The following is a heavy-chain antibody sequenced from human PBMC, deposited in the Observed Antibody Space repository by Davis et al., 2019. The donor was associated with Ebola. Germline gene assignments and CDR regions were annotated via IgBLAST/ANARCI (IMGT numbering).Heavy chain of an antibody. Sequence: GESLKISCAASGFTFSSYWMSWVRQAPGKGLEWVSSISISSSYIYYADSVKGRFTISRDNAKNSLYLQMNSLRAEDTAVYYCARDPLGLVAATDYYYYGMDVWGQGTTVTVSS. CDR3: ARDPLGLVAATDYYYYGMDV. V-gene: IGHV3-21*01. J-gene: IGHJ6*02. CDR2: ISISSSYI. D-gene: IGHD2-15*01. CDR1: GFTFSSYW.